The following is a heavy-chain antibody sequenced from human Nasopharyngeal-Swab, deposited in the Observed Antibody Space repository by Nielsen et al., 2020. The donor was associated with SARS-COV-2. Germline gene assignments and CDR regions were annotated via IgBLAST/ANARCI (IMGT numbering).Heavy chain of an antibody. CDR1: GFTISSNS. V-gene: IGHV3-53*04. Sequence: GGSLRLSCAASGFTISSNSMSWVRQAPGKGLEWVSVIYSGGSTFYADSVEGRFTISRHNSKNTLYLQMNSLRPEDTAIYYCARDLSLYSSPPSNGMDVWGQGTTVTVSS. J-gene: IGHJ6*02. D-gene: IGHD6-13*01. CDR2: IYSGGST. CDR3: ARDLSLYSSPPSNGMDV.